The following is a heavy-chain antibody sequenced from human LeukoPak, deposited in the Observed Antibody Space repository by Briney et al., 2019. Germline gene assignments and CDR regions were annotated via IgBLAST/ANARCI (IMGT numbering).Heavy chain of an antibody. J-gene: IGHJ4*02. CDR2: ISYDGSNK. CDR1: GFTVSSNY. CDR3: ARDRVGATDYFDY. D-gene: IGHD1-26*01. Sequence: GGSLRLSCAASGFTVSSNYMSWVRQAPGKGLEWVAVISYDGSNKYYADSVKGRFTISRDNSKNTLYLQMNSLRAEDTAVYYCARDRVGATDYFDYWGQGTLVTVSS. V-gene: IGHV3-30-3*01.